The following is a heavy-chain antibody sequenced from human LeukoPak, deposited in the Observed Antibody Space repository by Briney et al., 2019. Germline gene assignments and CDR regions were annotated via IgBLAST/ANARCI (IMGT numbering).Heavy chain of an antibody. J-gene: IGHJ4*02. CDR2: ISYDGSNK. CDR1: GFTVSSNY. CDR3: ARDRVGATDYFDY. D-gene: IGHD1-26*01. Sequence: GGSLRLSCAASGFTVSSNYMSWVRQAPGKGLEWVAVISYDGSNKYYADSVKGRFTISRDNSKNTLYLQMNSLRAEDTAVYYCARDRVGATDYFDYWGQGTLVTVSS. V-gene: IGHV3-30-3*01.